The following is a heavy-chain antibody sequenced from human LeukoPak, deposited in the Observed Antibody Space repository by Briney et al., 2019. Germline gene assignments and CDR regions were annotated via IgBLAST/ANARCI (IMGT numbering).Heavy chain of an antibody. CDR2: INHSGST. D-gene: IGHD3-22*01. Sequence: PSETLSLTCAVYGVSFSGYYWSWIRQPPGKGLEWLGEINHSGSTNYNPSLKSRVTISVDTSKNQFSLKLSSVTAADTAVYYCARGRLNTMIVVVINRNWFDPWGQGTLVTVSS. V-gene: IGHV4-34*01. CDR3: ARGRLNTMIVVVINRNWFDP. CDR1: GVSFSGYY. J-gene: IGHJ5*02.